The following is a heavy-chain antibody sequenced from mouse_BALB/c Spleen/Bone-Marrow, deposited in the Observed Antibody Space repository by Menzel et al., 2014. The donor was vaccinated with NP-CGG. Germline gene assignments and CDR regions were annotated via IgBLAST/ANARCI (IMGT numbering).Heavy chain of an antibody. V-gene: IGHV1S81*02. D-gene: IGHD1-1*01. CDR1: GYTFTSYW. Sequence: VQLQESGAELVKPGASVKLSCKASGYTFTSYWMHRVKQRPGQGLEWIGEINPSNGRTNYNEKFKSKATLTVDKSSSTAYMQPSSLTSEDSAVYYCAPYYYGSSYGFYWYFDVWGAGTTVTVSS. CDR3: APYYYGSSYGFYWYFDV. CDR2: INPSNGRT. J-gene: IGHJ1*01.